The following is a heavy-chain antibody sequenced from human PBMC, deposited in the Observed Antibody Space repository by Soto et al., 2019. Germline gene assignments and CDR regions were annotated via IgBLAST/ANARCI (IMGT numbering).Heavy chain of an antibody. CDR2: IYPGDSDT. CDR3: ARTTKPILAGYYLDY. CDR1: GYSFTSYW. D-gene: IGHD3-9*01. J-gene: IGHJ4*02. V-gene: IGHV5-51*01. Sequence: GESLKISCKGSGYSFTSYWIGWVRQMPGKGLEWMGIIYPGDSDTRYSPSFQGQVTISADKSSSTAYLQWSSLKASDTAMYYCARTTKPILAGYYLDYWGQGTLVTVSS.